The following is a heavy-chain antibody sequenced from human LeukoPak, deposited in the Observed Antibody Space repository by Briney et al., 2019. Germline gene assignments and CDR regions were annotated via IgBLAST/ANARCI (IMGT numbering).Heavy chain of an antibody. CDR2: IYSGGST. CDR3: ARDPSYDSSGYYYPPSGY. CDR1: GFTFSSYS. Sequence: GGSLRLSCAASGFTFSSYSMNWVRQAPGKGLEWVSVIYSGGSTYYADSVKGRFTISRDNSKNTLYLQMNSLRAEDTAVYYCARDPSYDSSGYYYPPSGYWGQGTLVTVSS. D-gene: IGHD3-22*01. V-gene: IGHV3-53*01. J-gene: IGHJ4*02.